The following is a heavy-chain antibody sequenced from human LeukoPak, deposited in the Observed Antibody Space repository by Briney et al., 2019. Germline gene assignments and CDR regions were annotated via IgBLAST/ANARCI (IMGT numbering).Heavy chain of an antibody. D-gene: IGHD4-11*01. CDR3: ARDQGDSNDYYGMDV. J-gene: IGHJ6*02. CDR1: GITVRSHH. V-gene: IGHV3-53*01. CDR2: IFSGGST. Sequence: GALRLPCGASGITVRSHHMDWVRPAPGEGLEWISGIFSGGSTFYADSVKGRFTFSRDNSKNTLFLQMNSLRAEDTAIYYCARDQGDSNDYYGMDVWGQGTTVTVSS.